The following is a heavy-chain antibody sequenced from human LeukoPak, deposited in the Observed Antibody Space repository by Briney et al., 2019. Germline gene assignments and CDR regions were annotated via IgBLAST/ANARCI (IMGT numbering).Heavy chain of an antibody. J-gene: IGHJ5*02. CDR1: GFTFSSSA. CDR2: ISGSAGST. V-gene: IGHV3-23*01. CDR3: AKFSRCSGGSCYSGFDP. Sequence: GGSLRLSCAASGFTFSSSAMSWVRQAPGKGLEWVSTISGSAGSTYYADSVKGRFTISRDNSKDTLYLQMNSLRAEDTAVYYCAKFSRCSGGSCYSGFDPWGQGTLVTVSS. D-gene: IGHD2-15*01.